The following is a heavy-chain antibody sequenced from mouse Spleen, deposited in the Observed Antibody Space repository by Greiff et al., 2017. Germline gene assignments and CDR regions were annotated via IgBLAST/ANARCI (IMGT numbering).Heavy chain of an antibody. Sequence: EVQVVESGGGLVKPGGSLKLSCAASGFTFSSYAMSWVRQTPEKRLEWVATISSGGSYTYYPDSVKGRFTISRDNAKNTLYLQMSSLRSEDTAMYYCASRSGRDWYFDVWGAGTTVTVSS. CDR2: ISSGGSYT. CDR3: ASRSGRDWYFDV. CDR1: GFTFSSYA. V-gene: IGHV5-9-3*01. J-gene: IGHJ1*01. D-gene: IGHD3-2*02.